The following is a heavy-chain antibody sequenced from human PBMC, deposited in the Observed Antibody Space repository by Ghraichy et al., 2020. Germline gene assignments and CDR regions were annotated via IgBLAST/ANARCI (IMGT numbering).Heavy chain of an antibody. J-gene: IGHJ6*02. Sequence: SQTLSLTCAISGDSVSTNSSAWHWIRPSPSRGLEWLGRTFYRSKWYNEYAVSVKSRITVNPDTSKNQLSLHLNSVTPEDTAVYYCARDDGWSKNYYAMHVWGQGTTVTVSS. D-gene: IGHD6-19*01. V-gene: IGHV6-1*01. CDR2: TFYRSKWYN. CDR1: GDSVSTNSSA. CDR3: ARDDGWSKNYYAMHV.